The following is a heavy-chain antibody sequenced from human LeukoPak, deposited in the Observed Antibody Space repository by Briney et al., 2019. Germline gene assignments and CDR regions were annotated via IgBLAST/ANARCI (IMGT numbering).Heavy chain of an antibody. J-gene: IGHJ4*02. D-gene: IGHD2/OR15-2a*01. CDR3: ANELRGSFGY. Sequence: GGSLTLSCAASGFSFDDYAMHWVRQAPGTGLEWVSGISWYSGSIGYADSVKCRFTIPRDNAKNSLYLQMNSLRAEDTALYYCANELRGSFGYWGQGTLVTVSS. V-gene: IGHV3-9*01. CDR2: ISWYSGSI. CDR1: GFSFDDYA.